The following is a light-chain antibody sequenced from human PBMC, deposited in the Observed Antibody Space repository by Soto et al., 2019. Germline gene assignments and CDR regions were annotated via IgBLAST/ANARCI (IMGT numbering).Light chain of an antibody. CDR2: AAS. V-gene: IGKV1-17*01. Sequence: SPVTQSTSSLTAPVVARVTIXXRASQGIRNDLGWYPQKPGKAPKRLIYAASSLQSGVPSRFSGSGSGTDFALTITIPKSKHFATYYSQQLRKHPSTVGEGTKVDIK. CDR1: QGIRND. CDR3: QQLRKHPST. J-gene: IGKJ4*01.